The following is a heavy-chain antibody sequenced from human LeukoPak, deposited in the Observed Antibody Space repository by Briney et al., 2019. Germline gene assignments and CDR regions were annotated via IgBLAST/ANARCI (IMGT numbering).Heavy chain of an antibody. V-gene: IGHV4-39*01. D-gene: IGHD5-18*01. CDR3: ATSRQLWLLGYFDY. Sequence: SETLSLTCTVSGGSISNIRSYWGWIRQPPGKGLEWLGSFYYSGSTYYNPSLKSRVTISVDTSKNQSSLKLGSVTAADTAVYYCATSRQLWLLGYFDYWGQGTLLTVSS. CDR1: GGSISNIRSY. J-gene: IGHJ4*02. CDR2: FYYSGST.